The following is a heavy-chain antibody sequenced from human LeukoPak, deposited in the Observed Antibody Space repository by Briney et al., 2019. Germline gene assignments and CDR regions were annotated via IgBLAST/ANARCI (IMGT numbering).Heavy chain of an antibody. J-gene: IGHJ5*02. CDR3: ARDSAPGHGDYPGYSWFDP. CDR1: GFTFSSYS. D-gene: IGHD4-17*01. CDR2: ISSSSSYI. V-gene: IGHV3-21*01. Sequence: PGGSLRLSCAASGFTFSSYSMNWVRQAPGKGLEWVSSISSSSSYIYYADSVKGRFTISRDNAKNSLYLQMNSLRAEDTAVYYCARDSAPGHGDYPGYSWFDPWGQGTLVTVSS.